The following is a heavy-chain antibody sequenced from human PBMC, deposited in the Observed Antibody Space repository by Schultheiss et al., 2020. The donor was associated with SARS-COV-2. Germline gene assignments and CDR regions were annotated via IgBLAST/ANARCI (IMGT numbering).Heavy chain of an antibody. V-gene: IGHV4-31*03. J-gene: IGHJ6*03. CDR2: IYYSGST. CDR3: ARHGYYYGSGSPYYYYYMDV. CDR1: GGSISSGGYY. Sequence: SETLSLTCTVSGGSISSGGYYWSWIRQHPGKGLEWIGYIYYSGSTNYNPSLKSRVTISVDTSKNQFSLKLSSVTAADTAVYYCARHGYYYGSGSPYYYYYMDVWGKGTTVTVSS. D-gene: IGHD3-10*01.